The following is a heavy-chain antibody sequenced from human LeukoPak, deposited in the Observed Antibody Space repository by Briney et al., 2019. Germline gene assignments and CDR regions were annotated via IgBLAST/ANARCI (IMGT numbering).Heavy chain of an antibody. CDR3: ARAYSSGSYYGMDV. V-gene: IGHV4-4*07. CDR2: IYTSGST. CDR1: GGSISSYY. D-gene: IGHD6-19*01. J-gene: IGHJ6*02. Sequence: SETLSLTCTVSGGSISSYYWSWIRQPAGKGLEWIGRIYTSGSTNYNPSLKSRATMSVDTSKNQFSLKLSSVTAADTAVYYCARAYSSGSYYGMDVWGQGTTVTVSS.